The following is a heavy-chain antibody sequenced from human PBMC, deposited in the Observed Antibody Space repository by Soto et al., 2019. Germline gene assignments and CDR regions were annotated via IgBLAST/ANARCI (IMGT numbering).Heavy chain of an antibody. J-gene: IGHJ4*02. V-gene: IGHV3-23*01. Sequence: PXGSLRLFSETSGLIFSSDDMNSVPQAPGKGRRWGACITGGSDYTSYIASVKGRFTISRDNSKNTLYLQMNSLRAEDTAVYFCAKQQTTGAHYALDYWSQGTLVTVSS. CDR3: AKQQTTGAHYALDY. CDR1: GLIFSSDD. D-gene: IGHD2-8*02. CDR2: ITGGSDYT.